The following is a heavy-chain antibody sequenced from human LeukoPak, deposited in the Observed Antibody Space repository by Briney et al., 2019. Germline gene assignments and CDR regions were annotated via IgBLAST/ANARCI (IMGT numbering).Heavy chain of an antibody. J-gene: IGHJ3*02. CDR1: GGSISSGGYS. CDR2: IYHSGST. Sequence: TLSLTCTVSGGSISSGGYSWSWIRQPPGKGLEWIGYIYHSGSTYYNPSLKSRVTISVDRSKNQFSLKLSSVTAADTAVYYCARTSIAARRANAFDIWGLGTMVTVSS. D-gene: IGHD6-6*01. CDR3: ARTSIAARRANAFDI. V-gene: IGHV4-30-2*01.